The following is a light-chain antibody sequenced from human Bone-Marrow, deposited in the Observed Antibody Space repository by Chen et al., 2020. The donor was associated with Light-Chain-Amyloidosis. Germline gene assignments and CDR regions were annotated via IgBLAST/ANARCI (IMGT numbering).Light chain of an antibody. Sequence: NFMLTQPHSVSESPGKTVIISCTRSSGSIATNYVQWYQQRPGSSPTTVIYEDDQSPSGVPDRCSGSIDRSSNSASLTISGLKTEDEADYCCQSYQGSSQGVFGGGTKLTVL. CDR2: EDD. V-gene: IGLV6-57*01. CDR1: SGSIATNY. J-gene: IGLJ3*02. CDR3: QSYQGSSQGV.